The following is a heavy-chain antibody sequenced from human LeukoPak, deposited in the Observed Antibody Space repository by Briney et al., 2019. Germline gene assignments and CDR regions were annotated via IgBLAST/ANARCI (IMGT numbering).Heavy chain of an antibody. CDR2: INPNSGGT. CDR1: GYTFTGYY. V-gene: IGHV1-2*06. CDR3: ARDYYDGSGYYPEYYFDY. J-gene: IGHJ4*02. Sequence: ASVKVSCKASGYTFTGYYMHWVRQAPGQGLEWMGRINPNSGGTNYAQKFQGRVTMTRDTSISTAYMELSRLRSDDTAVYYCARDYYDGSGYYPEYYFDYWGQGTLVTVSS. D-gene: IGHD3-22*01.